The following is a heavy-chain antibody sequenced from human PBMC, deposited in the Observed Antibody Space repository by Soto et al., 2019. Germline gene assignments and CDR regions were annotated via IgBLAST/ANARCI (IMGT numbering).Heavy chain of an antibody. CDR2: IIPIFGTA. D-gene: IGHD6-19*01. Sequence: SVKVSCKASGGTFSSYAISWVRQAPGQGLEWMGGIIPIFGTANYAQKFQGRVTITADESTSTAYMELSSLRSEDTAVYYCARAPSGWVYYYYGMDVWGKGTTVTVSS. J-gene: IGHJ6*04. CDR3: ARAPSGWVYYYYGMDV. CDR1: GGTFSSYA. V-gene: IGHV1-69*13.